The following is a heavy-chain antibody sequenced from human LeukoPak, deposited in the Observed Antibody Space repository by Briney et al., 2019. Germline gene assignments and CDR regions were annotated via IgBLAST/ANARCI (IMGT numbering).Heavy chain of an antibody. J-gene: IGHJ4*02. CDR2: IRQDGSEK. CDR1: GFTFSSYW. CDR3: ARDTYDSSGYYAHLDY. Sequence: GGSLRLSCAASGFTFSSYWMSWVRQAPGKGLEWVANIRQDGSEKYYVDSVKGRFTISRDNAKNSLYLQMSSLRAEDTAVYYCARDTYDSSGYYAHLDYWGQGTLVTVSS. D-gene: IGHD3-22*01. V-gene: IGHV3-7*01.